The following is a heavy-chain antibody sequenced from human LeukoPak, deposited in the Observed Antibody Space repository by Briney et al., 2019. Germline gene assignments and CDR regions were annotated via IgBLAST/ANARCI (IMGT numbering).Heavy chain of an antibody. Sequence: GGSLRLSCAASGFTFSSYGMHWVRQAPGKGLEWVAFIRYDGSNKYYADSVKGRFTISRDNSKNTLYLQMNSLRAEDTAVYYCAKIRLLFDYFDYWGQGTLVTVSS. J-gene: IGHJ4*02. V-gene: IGHV3-30*02. CDR2: IRYDGSNK. CDR1: GFTFSSYG. D-gene: IGHD3-10*01. CDR3: AKIRLLFDYFDY.